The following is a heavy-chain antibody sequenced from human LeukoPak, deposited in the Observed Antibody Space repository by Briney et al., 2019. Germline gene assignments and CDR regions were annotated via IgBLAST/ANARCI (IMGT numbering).Heavy chain of an antibody. Sequence: GESLKISCKGSEYSFTTYWIGWVRQMPGKGLEWMGIVYPGDSDTRYSPSFQGHVTISADKSISTAYLQWRSLRASDTAMYYCARQFLMSARYAFDIWGQGTMVTVSS. J-gene: IGHJ3*02. D-gene: IGHD6-6*01. CDR2: VYPGDSDT. CDR3: ARQFLMSARYAFDI. V-gene: IGHV5-51*01. CDR1: EYSFTTYW.